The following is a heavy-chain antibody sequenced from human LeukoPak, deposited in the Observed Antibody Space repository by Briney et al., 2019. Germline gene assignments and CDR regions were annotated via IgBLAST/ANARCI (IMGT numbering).Heavy chain of an antibody. D-gene: IGHD3-3*01. J-gene: IGHJ5*02. CDR2: FNPGDDTT. CDR1: GHTFSSNY. V-gene: IGHV1-46*01. CDR3: ASCDLLSGYCSS. Sequence: ASVKLSCKSGGHTFSSNYMHWMRQGPGQGLDWMGMFNPGDDTTTYAQKFRGRVTMTMDRSKTTFYVQLSGLRSDDTAVYYCASCDLLSGYCSSWGQGSLVTVSS.